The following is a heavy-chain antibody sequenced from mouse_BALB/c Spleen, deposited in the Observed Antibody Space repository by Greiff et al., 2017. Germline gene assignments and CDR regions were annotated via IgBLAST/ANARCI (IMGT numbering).Heavy chain of an antibody. CDR2: ISNGGGST. V-gene: IGHV5-12-2*01. Sequence: EVHLVESGGGLVQPGGSLKLSCAASGFTFSSYTMSWVRQTPEKRLEWVAYISNGGGSTYYPDTVKGRFTISRDNAKNTLYLQMSSLKSEDTAMYYCARRGAYYGNSYYAMDYWGQGTSVTVSS. D-gene: IGHD2-1*01. CDR3: ARRGAYYGNSYYAMDY. J-gene: IGHJ4*01. CDR1: GFTFSSYT.